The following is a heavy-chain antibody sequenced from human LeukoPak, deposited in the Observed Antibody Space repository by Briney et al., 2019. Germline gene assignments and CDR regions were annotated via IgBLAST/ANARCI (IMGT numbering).Heavy chain of an antibody. V-gene: IGHV4-31*03. CDR3: ARVDSGYDFYYYYYMDV. CDR2: IYYSGST. D-gene: IGHD5-12*01. J-gene: IGHJ6*03. CDR1: GGSISSGGYY. Sequence: SETLSLTCTVSGGSISSGGYYWSWIRQHPGKGLEWIGYIYYSGSTYYNPSLKSRVTISVDTSKNQFSLKLSPVTAADTAVYYCARVDSGYDFYYYYYMDVWGKGTTVTVSS.